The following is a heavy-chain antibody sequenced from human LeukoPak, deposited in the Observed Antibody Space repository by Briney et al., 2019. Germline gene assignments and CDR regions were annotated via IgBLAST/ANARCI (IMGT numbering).Heavy chain of an antibody. D-gene: IGHD1-1*01. CDR3: ARDTNLPPYGMDV. J-gene: IGHJ6*02. CDR2: IYYSGST. CDR1: GGSISSYY. Sequence: SETLSLTCTISGGSISSYYWSWLRQPPGKGLEWIGYIYYSGSTNYNPSLKSRVTISVDTSKNQFSLKLSSVTAADTAVYYCARDTNLPPYGMDVWGQGTTVTVSS. V-gene: IGHV4-59*01.